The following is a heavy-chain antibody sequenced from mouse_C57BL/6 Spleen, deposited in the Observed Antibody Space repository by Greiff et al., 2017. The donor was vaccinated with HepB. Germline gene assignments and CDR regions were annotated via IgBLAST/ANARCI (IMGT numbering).Heavy chain of an antibody. J-gene: IGHJ3*01. CDR3: AISYYYGSSYWFAY. V-gene: IGHV1-82*01. D-gene: IGHD1-1*01. CDR2: IYPGDGDT. Sequence: QVQLQQSGPELVKPGASVKISCKASGYAFSSSWMNWVKQRPGKGLEWIGRIYPGDGDTNYNGKFKGKATLTADKSSSTAYMQLSSLTSEDSAVYFCAISYYYGSSYWFAYWGQGTLVTVSA. CDR1: GYAFSSSW.